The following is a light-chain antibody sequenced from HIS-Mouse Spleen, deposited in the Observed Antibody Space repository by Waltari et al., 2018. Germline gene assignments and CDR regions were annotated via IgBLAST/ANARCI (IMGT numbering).Light chain of an antibody. CDR2: EVS. CDR3: SSYTSSSTV. CDR1: SSDVGSYNR. V-gene: IGLV2-18*02. J-gene: IGLJ1*01. Sequence: QSALTQPPSVSGSPGQSVTISCTGTSSDVGSYNRVSWYQQPPGTAPQLMIYEVSNRPSGVPDRFSGSKSGNTASLTISGLQAEDEADYYCSSYTSSSTVFGTGTKVTVL.